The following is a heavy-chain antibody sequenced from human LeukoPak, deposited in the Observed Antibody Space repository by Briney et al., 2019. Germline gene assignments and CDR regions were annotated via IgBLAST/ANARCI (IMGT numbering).Heavy chain of an antibody. V-gene: IGHV3-7*01. CDR2: IKQDGSEK. J-gene: IGHJ4*02. CDR1: GFAFSTFW. CDR3: ARGGSNFDY. Sequence: GGSLRLSCAASGFAFSTFWMTWVRQAQGKGLEWVANIKQDGSEKYYVDSVKGRFTISRDNAMNSLYLQMNSLRAEDTAVYYCARGGSNFDYWGQGTLVTVSS.